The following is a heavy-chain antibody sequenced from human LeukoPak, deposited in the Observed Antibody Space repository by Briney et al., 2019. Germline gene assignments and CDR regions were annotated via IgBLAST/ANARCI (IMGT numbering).Heavy chain of an antibody. D-gene: IGHD6-13*01. J-gene: IGHJ4*02. Sequence: SETLSLTCTVSGGSISSYYWSWIRQPPGKGLEWIGYIYYSGGTNYNPSLKSRVTISVDTSKNQFSLKLTSVTAADTALYYCARGEYSSTWMVYWGQGTLVTVSS. CDR2: IYYSGGT. V-gene: IGHV4-59*12. CDR3: ARGEYSSTWMVY. CDR1: GGSISSYY.